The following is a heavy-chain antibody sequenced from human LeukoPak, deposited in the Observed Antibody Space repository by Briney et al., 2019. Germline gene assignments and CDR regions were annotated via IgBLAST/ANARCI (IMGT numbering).Heavy chain of an antibody. CDR2: ISSSGSTI. D-gene: IGHD3-22*01. Sequence: GGSLRLSCAASGFTFSSYEMNWVRQAPGKGLEWVSYISSSGSTIYYADSVKGRFTISRDNAKNSLYLQMNSLRAEHTAVYYCARVGDYYDSSGYLLWGQGTLVTVSS. J-gene: IGHJ4*02. V-gene: IGHV3-48*03. CDR3: ARVGDYYDSSGYLL. CDR1: GFTFSSYE.